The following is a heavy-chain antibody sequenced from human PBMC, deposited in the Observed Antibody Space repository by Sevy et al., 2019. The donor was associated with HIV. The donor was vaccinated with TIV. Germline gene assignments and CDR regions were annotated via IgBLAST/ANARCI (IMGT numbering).Heavy chain of an antibody. V-gene: IGHV3-7*01. CDR3: ARDVAAGDF. CDR2: INEDGSEK. J-gene: IGHJ4*02. Sequence: GGSLRLSCAASGFTFTRYWMSWVRQAPGKGLEWVANINEDGSEKYYVDSVKGRLTISRDNARKSLHLQMNSLRAEDTAIYYCARDVAAGDFWGQGTLVTVSS. CDR1: GFTFTRYW. D-gene: IGHD2-21*01.